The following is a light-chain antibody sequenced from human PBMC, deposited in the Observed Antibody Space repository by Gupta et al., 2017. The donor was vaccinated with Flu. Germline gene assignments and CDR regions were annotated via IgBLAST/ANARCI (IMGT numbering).Light chain of an antibody. Sequence: SVSFSRASSDASIDNYAVHWHQHLPRSPPRLVIYYDDLPPPVFSGRFSASNSGTSALLAISGLHSEDAADYYCAARDDSLNGPLFGGGTKVTVL. CDR1: DASIDNYA. CDR2: YDD. J-gene: IGLJ2*01. V-gene: IGLV1-36*01. CDR3: AARDDSLNGPL.